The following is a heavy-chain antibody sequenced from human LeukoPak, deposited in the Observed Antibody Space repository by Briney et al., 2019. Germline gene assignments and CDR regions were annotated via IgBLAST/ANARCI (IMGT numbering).Heavy chain of an antibody. J-gene: IGHJ4*02. CDR2: IWNDGSNN. CDR3: ASSMTYNCLDY. CDR1: GFTFSSFG. V-gene: IGHV3-33*01. D-gene: IGHD5-24*01. Sequence: GGSLRLSCAASGFTFSSFGMHWVRQAPDKGLEWVAVIWNDGSNNYYADSVKGRFTISRDNAKNTLYLQMNSLRPEDTAVYYCASSMTYNCLDYWGQGTLVTVSS.